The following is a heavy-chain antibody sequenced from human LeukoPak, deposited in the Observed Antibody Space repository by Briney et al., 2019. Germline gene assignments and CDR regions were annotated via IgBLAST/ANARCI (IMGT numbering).Heavy chain of an antibody. J-gene: IGHJ5*02. CDR1: GGSISSSSYY. D-gene: IGHD6-13*01. CDR3: ARKIAAAGTGNWFDP. CDR2: IYYSGST. Sequence: SGTLSLTCTVSGGSISSSSYYWGWIRQPPGKGLEWIGSIYYSGSTYYNPSLKSRVTISVDTSKNQFSLKLSSVTAADTAEYYCARKIAAAGTGNWFDPWGQGTLVTVSS. V-gene: IGHV4-39*01.